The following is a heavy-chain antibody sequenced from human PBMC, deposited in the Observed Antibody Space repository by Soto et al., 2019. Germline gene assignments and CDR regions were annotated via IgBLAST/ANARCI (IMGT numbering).Heavy chain of an antibody. CDR1: GDFISGYY. V-gene: IGHV4-59*01. D-gene: IGHD3-22*01. CDR2: IYYSGGT. Sequence: KASETLSLTCSVSGDFISGYYWSWIRQPPGKGLEWIGYIYYSGGTNHNPSLKSRVTISVDTSQNQFSLKLSSVTAADTAVYYCARWFYYDSSGYPDYWGQGTLVTVSS. CDR3: ARWFYYDSSGYPDY. J-gene: IGHJ4*02.